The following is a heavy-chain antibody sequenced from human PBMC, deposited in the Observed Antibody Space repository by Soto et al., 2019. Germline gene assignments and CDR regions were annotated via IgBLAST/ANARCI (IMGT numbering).Heavy chain of an antibody. J-gene: IGHJ3*02. CDR2: ISGSGRNT. D-gene: IGHD5-12*01. Sequence: GGSLRLSCAASGFTFRSHSMSWVRQAPGKGLEWVSGISGSGRNTYYADSVKGRFTISRDNSRNTLYVQMSSLRVEDTALYYCVKDFRGYHDHDAFDIWGQGTLVTVSS. V-gene: IGHV3-23*01. CDR3: VKDFRGYHDHDAFDI. CDR1: GFTFRSHS.